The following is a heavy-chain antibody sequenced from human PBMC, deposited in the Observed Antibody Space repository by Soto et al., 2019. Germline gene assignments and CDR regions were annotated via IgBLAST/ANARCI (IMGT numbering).Heavy chain of an antibody. D-gene: IGHD6-19*01. CDR1: GFTVSSSY. CDR3: ARGLWWLAPNDAFDI. CDR2: IYSGGST. V-gene: IGHV3-53*01. Sequence: PGGSLRLSCAASGFTVSSSYMSWVRQAPGKGLEWVSLIYSGGSTYYADSVKGRFTISRDNSKNTLYLQMNSLRDEDTAVYSCARGLWWLAPNDAFDIWGQGTMVTVSS. J-gene: IGHJ3*02.